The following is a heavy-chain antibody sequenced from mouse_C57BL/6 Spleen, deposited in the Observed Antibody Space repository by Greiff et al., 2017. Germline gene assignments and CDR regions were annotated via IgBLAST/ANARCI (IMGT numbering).Heavy chain of an antibody. CDR2: ISSGGSYT. Sequence: DVMLVESGGDLVKPGGSLKLSCAASGFTFSSYGMSWVRQTPDKRLEWVATISSGGSYTYYPDSVKGRFTISRDNAKNTLYLQMSSLKSEDTAMYYCARQGGDGYWGQGTTLTVSS. CDR3: ARQGGDGY. J-gene: IGHJ2*01. V-gene: IGHV5-6*02. CDR1: GFTFSSYG.